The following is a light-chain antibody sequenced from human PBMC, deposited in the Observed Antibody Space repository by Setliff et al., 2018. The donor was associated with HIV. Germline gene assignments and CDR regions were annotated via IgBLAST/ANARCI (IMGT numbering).Light chain of an antibody. V-gene: IGLV1-40*01. CDR2: DST. J-gene: IGLJ2*01. CDR1: SSNIGAGYG. Sequence: QSVLAQPPSVSGVPGLRVTFSCTGNSSNIGAGYGLHWYQQIPGAAPKLLIFDSTKRPSGVPDRFSASRSGTSGSLSITWPQTEDEADYYCQSYDNSLKAVVFGGGTKVTVL. CDR3: QSYDNSLKAVV.